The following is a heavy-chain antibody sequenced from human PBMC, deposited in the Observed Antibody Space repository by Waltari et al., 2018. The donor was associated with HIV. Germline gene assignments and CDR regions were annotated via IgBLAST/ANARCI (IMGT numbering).Heavy chain of an antibody. CDR2: ISSSSSYI. CDR1: GFTFSSYR. D-gene: IGHD4-17*01. Sequence: EVQLVESGGGLVKPGGSLRLSCAASGFTFSSYRMNWVRQAPGKGLEWVSSISSSSSYIYYADSVKGRFTISRDNAKNSLYLQMNSLRAEDTAVYYCARDLDGDYVAYFQHWGQGTLVTVSS. CDR3: ARDLDGDYVAYFQH. V-gene: IGHV3-21*01. J-gene: IGHJ1*01.